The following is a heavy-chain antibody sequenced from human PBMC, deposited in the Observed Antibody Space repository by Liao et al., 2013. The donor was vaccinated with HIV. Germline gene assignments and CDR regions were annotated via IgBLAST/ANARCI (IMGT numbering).Heavy chain of an antibody. CDR2: FYFPGNT. CDR1: GDSITSYF. D-gene: IGHD5-24*01. J-gene: IGHJ6*03. CDR3: ARVGMTTITGYYYYIDV. V-gene: IGHV4-59*12. Sequence: QVQLQESGPGLVKPSETLSLTCTVSGDSITSYFWSWIRQPPGKGLEWIGYFYFPGNTNYNPSLKSRVTISVDTSKNYFSLRLSSVTAADTAVYYCARVGMTTITGYYYYIDVWGKGTTVTVSS.